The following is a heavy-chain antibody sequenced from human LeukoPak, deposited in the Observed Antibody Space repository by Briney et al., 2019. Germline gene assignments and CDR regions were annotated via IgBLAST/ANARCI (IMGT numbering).Heavy chain of an antibody. Sequence: GGSLRLSCVASGFTFTSYDFNWVRQAPGKGLEWVSYISNGGGTISYADSVKGRFTIPRDNAKNSVFLQMNTLRAEDTAVYHCARDSYMFGSDYWGQGTLVTVSS. J-gene: IGHJ4*02. CDR3: ARDSYMFGSDY. CDR1: GFTFTSYD. CDR2: ISNGGGTI. V-gene: IGHV3-48*03. D-gene: IGHD3-10*02.